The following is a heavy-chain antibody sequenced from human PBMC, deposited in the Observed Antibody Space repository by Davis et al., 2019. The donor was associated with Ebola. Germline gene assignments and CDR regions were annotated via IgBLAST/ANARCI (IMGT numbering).Heavy chain of an antibody. CDR3: ARMRELVSPTFDY. CDR2: IYAGDSDT. D-gene: IGHD1-26*01. Sequence: GESLKISCKGSGCSFTNYWIGWVRQMPGKGLEWMGIIYAGDSDTRYSPSFQGQVTISADKSISTAYLQWSSLRASDTAIYYCARMRELVSPTFDYWGQGTLVTVSS. V-gene: IGHV5-51*01. CDR1: GCSFTNYW. J-gene: IGHJ4*02.